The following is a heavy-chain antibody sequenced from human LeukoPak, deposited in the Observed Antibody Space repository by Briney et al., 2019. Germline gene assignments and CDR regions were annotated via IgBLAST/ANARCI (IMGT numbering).Heavy chain of an antibody. Sequence: GGSLRLSCAASGFTFSSYAMSWVRKAPGKGLEWVSIISGIGGITYYPDSVKGRFTISRDNSKNTLYLQMNSLRAEDTAVYYCAKLYCSSTSCSRGGYFDYWGRGTLVTVSS. D-gene: IGHD2-2*01. CDR3: AKLYCSSTSCSRGGYFDY. V-gene: IGHV3-23*01. CDR1: GFTFSSYA. CDR2: ISGIGGIT. J-gene: IGHJ4*02.